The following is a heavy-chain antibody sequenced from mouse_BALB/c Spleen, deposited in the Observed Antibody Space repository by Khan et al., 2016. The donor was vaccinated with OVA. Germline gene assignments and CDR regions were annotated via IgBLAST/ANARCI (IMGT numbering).Heavy chain of an antibody. CDR2: INHYNGAT. CDR3: ARGNWQSYYFDD. J-gene: IGHJ2*01. V-gene: IGHV1S136*01. CDR1: GYRFTSYL. Sequence: EVQLQQSGPELVKPGTSVKMSCKASGYRFTSYLIHWVKQKPGQGLEWIGYINHYNGATKYTEKLQGTATLTSDNSSTTAYMELSSLTSEDSAVYYCARGNWQSYYFDDWGQSTTLTVSS. D-gene: IGHD4-1*01.